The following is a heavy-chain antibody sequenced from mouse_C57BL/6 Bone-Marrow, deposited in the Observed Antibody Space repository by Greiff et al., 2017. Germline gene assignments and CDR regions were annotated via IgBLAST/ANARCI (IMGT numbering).Heavy chain of an antibody. CDR1: GFTFSSYA. Sequence: EVMLVESGGGLVKPGGSLKLSCAASGFTFSSYAMSWVRQTPEKRLEWVATISDGGSYTYYPDNVKGRFTISRDNAKNNLYLQMSHLKSEDTAMYYCARDGGWLSFDYWGQGTTLTVSS. CDR2: ISDGGSYT. CDR3: ARDGGWLSFDY. J-gene: IGHJ2*01. D-gene: IGHD2-3*01. V-gene: IGHV5-4*01.